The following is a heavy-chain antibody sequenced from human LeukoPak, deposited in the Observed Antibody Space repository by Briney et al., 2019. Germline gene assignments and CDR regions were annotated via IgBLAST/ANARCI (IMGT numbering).Heavy chain of an antibody. V-gene: IGHV3-30*02. CDR3: AKDPCSSTSCYNAFDI. CDR1: GFTFSSYG. Sequence: GGSLRLSCAASGFTFSSYGMHWVRQAPGKGLEWVAFIRYDGSNKYYADSVKGRFTISRDNSKNTLYLQMNSLRAEDTAVYYCAKDPCSSTSCYNAFDIWGQGTMVTVSS. D-gene: IGHD2-2*02. J-gene: IGHJ3*02. CDR2: IRYDGSNK.